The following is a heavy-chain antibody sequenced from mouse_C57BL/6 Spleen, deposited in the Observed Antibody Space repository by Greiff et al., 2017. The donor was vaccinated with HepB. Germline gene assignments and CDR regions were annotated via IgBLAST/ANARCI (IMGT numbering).Heavy chain of an antibody. CDR3: ARVNPYYYGSRYFDV. D-gene: IGHD1-1*01. V-gene: IGHV3-6*01. CDR2: ISYDGSN. Sequence: EVKLQESGPGLVKPSQSLSLTCSVTGYSITSGYYWNWIRQFPGNKLEWMGYISYDGSNNYNPSLKNRISITRDTSKNQFFLKLNSVTTEDTATYYCARVNPYYYGSRYFDVWGTGTTVTVSS. J-gene: IGHJ1*03. CDR1: GYSITSGYY.